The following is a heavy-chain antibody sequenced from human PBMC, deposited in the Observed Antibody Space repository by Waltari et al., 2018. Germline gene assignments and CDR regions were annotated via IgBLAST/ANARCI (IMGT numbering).Heavy chain of an antibody. D-gene: IGHD2-2*01. V-gene: IGHV3-21*01. CDR3: ARDRPLTYCSSTSCLLYYYGMDV. J-gene: IGHJ6*02. CDR2: ISSSSSYI. CDR1: GLTFSSYS. Sequence: EVQLVESGGGLVKPGGSLRLSCAASGLTFSSYSMNWVRKAPGKGLEWVQSISSSSSYIYYADSVKGRFTISRDNAKNSLYLQMNSLRAEDTAVYYCARDRPLTYCSSTSCLLYYYGMDVWGQGTTVTVSS.